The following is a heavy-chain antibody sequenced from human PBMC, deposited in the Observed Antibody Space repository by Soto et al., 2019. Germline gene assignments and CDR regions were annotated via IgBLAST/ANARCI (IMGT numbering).Heavy chain of an antibody. D-gene: IGHD3-3*01. V-gene: IGHV1-3*01. Sequence: QVQLVQSGAEVKKPGASVKVSCKASGYTFTSYAIHWVRQAPGQRLEWMGWINAGNGNTKYSQKFQGRVTITRDTSASTAYMELSSLRSEDTAVYYCASGYDFWSGGAYMDVWGKGTTVTVSS. CDR2: INAGNGNT. J-gene: IGHJ6*03. CDR3: ASGYDFWSGGAYMDV. CDR1: GYTFTSYA.